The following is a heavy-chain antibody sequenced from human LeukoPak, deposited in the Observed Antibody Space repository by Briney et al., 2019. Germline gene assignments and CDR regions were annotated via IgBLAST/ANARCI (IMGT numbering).Heavy chain of an antibody. CDR3: ARDCIAAAGAFDI. V-gene: IGHV1-46*01. CDR1: GYTFTSYY. Sequence: GASVKVSCKASGYTFTSYYMHWVRQAPGQGLEWMGIINPSGGSTSYAQKFQGRVTMTRDMSTSTVYMELSSLRSEDTAVYYCARDCIAAAGAFDIWGQGTMVTVSS. J-gene: IGHJ3*02. D-gene: IGHD6-13*01. CDR2: INPSGGST.